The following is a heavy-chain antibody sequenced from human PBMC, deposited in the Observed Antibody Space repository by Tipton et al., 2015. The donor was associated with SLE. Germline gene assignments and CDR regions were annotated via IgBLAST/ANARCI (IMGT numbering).Heavy chain of an antibody. CDR1: GASVDRFY. Sequence: GLVKPSATLSLTCSVSGASVDRFYWNWIRQAPGKGLEWIGYISNGGYINYKPSLKSRLTISRDTSKNQFSLKMTSVTTADTAVYYCATDSDCGGDCLDTWGQGTLVTVSS. V-gene: IGHV4-59*02. CDR3: ATDSDCGGDCLDT. D-gene: IGHD2-21*01. J-gene: IGHJ4*02. CDR2: ISNGGYI.